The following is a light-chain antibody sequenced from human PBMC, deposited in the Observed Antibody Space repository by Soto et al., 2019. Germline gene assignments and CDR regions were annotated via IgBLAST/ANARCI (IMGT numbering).Light chain of an antibody. Sequence: AIQMTQSPSSLSASVGDRVTITCRASQGIGTELGWYQLKPGKAPKLLVYGASTLQSGVLPRFSGSGSCTDFTLTISSLQPDDFATYYCLQDFSYPRTFGQGTNVEIK. V-gene: IGKV1-6*02. CDR3: LQDFSYPRT. J-gene: IGKJ1*01. CDR2: GAS. CDR1: QGIGTE.